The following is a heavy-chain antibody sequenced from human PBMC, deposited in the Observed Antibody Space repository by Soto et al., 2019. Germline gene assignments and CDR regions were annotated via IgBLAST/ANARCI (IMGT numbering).Heavy chain of an antibody. V-gene: IGHV3-23*01. CDR2: ISGSGGST. CDR3: AKRGWKDFWSGYPPPELDY. CDR1: GFTFSSYA. Sequence: EVQLLESGGGLVQPGGSLRLSCAASGFTFSSYAMSWVRQAPGKGLEWVSAISGSGGSTYYADSVKGRFTISRDNSKNTLYLQMNSLRAEDTAVYYGAKRGWKDFWSGYPPPELDYWGQGTLVTVSS. J-gene: IGHJ4*02. D-gene: IGHD3-3*01.